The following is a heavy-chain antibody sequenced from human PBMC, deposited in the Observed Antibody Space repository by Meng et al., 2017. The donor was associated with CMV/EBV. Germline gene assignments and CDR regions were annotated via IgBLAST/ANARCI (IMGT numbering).Heavy chain of an antibody. CDR3: TTGGITKNGMDV. CDR2: IKSKTDGGTT. Sequence: ETLSLTCAASGFTFSNAWMSWVRQAPGKGLEWVGRIKSKTDGGTTDYAAPVKGRFTISRDDSKNTLYLQMNSLKTEDTAVYYCTTGGITKNGMDVWGQGTTVTVSS. D-gene: IGHD3-3*01. CDR1: GFTFSNAW. V-gene: IGHV3-15*01. J-gene: IGHJ6*02.